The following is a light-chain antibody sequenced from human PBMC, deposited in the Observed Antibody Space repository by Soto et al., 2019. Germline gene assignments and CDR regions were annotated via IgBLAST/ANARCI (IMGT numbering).Light chain of an antibody. CDR1: QGINNY. CDR2: TAS. CDR3: QKYDSAPRK. J-gene: IGKJ1*01. Sequence: DIQLTQSPSFLSASVGDSVTITYRASQGINNYLAWYQQKPGKVPVLLIYTASTLKPGVPSRFSGRGAGTDFTLTISSLQPEDFATYYCQKYDSAPRKFGQGTKV. V-gene: IGKV1-27*01.